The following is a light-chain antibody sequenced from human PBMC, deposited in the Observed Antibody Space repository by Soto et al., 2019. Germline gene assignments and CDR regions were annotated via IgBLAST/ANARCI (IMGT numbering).Light chain of an antibody. V-gene: IGKV3-11*01. CDR1: QSVSSY. CDR2: DAS. J-gene: IGKJ4*01. Sequence: EIVLTQSPATLSLSPGERATLSCRASQSVSSYLAWYQQKPGQAPRLLIYDASNRATGIPARFSGSGSGTDFTLTISSLEPEDFAFYHCQQYGSSPLTFGGGTKVDIK. CDR3: QQYGSSPLT.